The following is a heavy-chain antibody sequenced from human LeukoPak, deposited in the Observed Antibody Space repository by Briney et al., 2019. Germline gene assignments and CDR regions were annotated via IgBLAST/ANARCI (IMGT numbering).Heavy chain of an antibody. CDR1: GGSISSYY. Sequence: SETLSLTFTVSGGSISSYYWSWIRQPAGKGLEWIGRIYTSGSTNYNPSLKSRVTMSVDTSKNQFSLKLSSVTAADTAVYYCASSGYSSSWPLGYWGQGTLVTVSS. V-gene: IGHV4-4*07. CDR2: IYTSGST. J-gene: IGHJ4*02. CDR3: ASSGYSSSWPLGY. D-gene: IGHD6-13*01.